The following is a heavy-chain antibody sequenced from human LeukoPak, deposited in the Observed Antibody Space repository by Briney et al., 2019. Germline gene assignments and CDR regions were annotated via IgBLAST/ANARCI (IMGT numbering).Heavy chain of an antibody. J-gene: IGHJ4*02. CDR1: GYTFTGYY. CDR2: INPNSGGT. CDR3: AREGGIYCSGGSYYIDY. Sequence: GASVKVSCKASGYTFTGYYMHWVRQAPGQGLEWMGWINPNSGGTNYAQKFQGRVTMTRDTSIRTAYMELSRLRSDDTAVYYCAREGGIYCSGGSYYIDYWGQGTLVTVSS. D-gene: IGHD2-15*01. V-gene: IGHV1-2*02.